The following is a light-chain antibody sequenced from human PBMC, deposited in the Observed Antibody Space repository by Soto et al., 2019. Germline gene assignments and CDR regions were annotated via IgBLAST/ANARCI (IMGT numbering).Light chain of an antibody. J-gene: IGLJ2*01. Sequence: QSALTQPASASGSPGQSITISCTGTSSDVGGYNYVSWYQQHPGKAPKLMIYDVSNRPSGVSNRFSGSKTGNTASLTITGLQDEDEADYYCSSYTSSSTLDVVFGGGTKLTVL. CDR1: SSDVGGYNY. V-gene: IGLV2-14*01. CDR2: DVS. CDR3: SSYTSSSTLDVV.